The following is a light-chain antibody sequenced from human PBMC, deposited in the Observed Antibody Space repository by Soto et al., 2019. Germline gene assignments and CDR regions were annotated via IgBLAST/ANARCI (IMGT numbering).Light chain of an antibody. Sequence: QSALAQVASASASPGQSITISCTPTGSIVDNSNFVSWYQLRPGRVPRLILYDSIHRPSGVSARFSGAKFGNTASLTISGLLADDAGDYFCCSQIGNPTLDVVFGGGTKLTVL. CDR3: CSQIGNPTLDVV. CDR1: GSIVDNSNF. CDR2: DSI. V-gene: IGLV2-23*02. J-gene: IGLJ2*01.